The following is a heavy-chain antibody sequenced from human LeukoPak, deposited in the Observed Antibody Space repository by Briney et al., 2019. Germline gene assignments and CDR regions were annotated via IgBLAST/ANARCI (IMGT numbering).Heavy chain of an antibody. CDR1: GGSFSGYY. CDR3: ARGRTGSLKYYYYYYYMDV. Sequence: SETLSLTCAVYGGSFSGYYWSWIRQPPGKGLEWIGEINHSGSTNYNPSLKSRVTISVDTSKNQFSLKLSSVTAADTAVYYCARGRTGSLKYYYYYYYMDVWGKGTTVTVSS. V-gene: IGHV4-34*01. D-gene: IGHD3-10*01. CDR2: INHSGST. J-gene: IGHJ6*03.